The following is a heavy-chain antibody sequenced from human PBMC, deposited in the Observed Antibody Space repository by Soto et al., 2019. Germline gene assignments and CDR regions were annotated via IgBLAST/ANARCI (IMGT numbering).Heavy chain of an antibody. CDR1: GFTFDDYA. CDR2: ISWNSGSI. Sequence: GGSLRLSCAASGFTFDDYAMHWVRQAPGKGLEWVSGISWNSGSIGYADSVKGRFTISRDNAKNSLYLQMNSLRAEDTALYYCAKDMYVGYYYYGMDVWGQGTTVTVSS. V-gene: IGHV3-9*01. J-gene: IGHJ6*02. D-gene: IGHD2-8*01. CDR3: AKDMYVGYYYYGMDV.